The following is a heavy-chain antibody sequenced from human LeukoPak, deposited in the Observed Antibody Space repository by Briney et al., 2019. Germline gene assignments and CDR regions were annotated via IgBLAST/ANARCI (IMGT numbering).Heavy chain of an antibody. D-gene: IGHD3-22*01. CDR2: INHSGST. Sequence: SETLSLTCAVYGGSFSGYYWSWIRQPPGKGLEWIGEINHSGSTNYNPSLKSRVTISVDTSKNQFSLKLSSVTAADTAVYYCARWSSNYYDSSGRRFGPWGQGTLVTVSS. CDR1: GGSFSGYY. V-gene: IGHV4-34*01. CDR3: ARWSSNYYDSSGRRFGP. J-gene: IGHJ5*02.